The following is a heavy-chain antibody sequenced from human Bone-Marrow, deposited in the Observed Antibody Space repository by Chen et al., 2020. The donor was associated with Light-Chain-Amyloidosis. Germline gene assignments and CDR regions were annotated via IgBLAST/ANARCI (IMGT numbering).Heavy chain of an antibody. D-gene: IGHD3-3*01. CDR2: VVVGSGNT. V-gene: IGHV1-58*01. CDR3: AAMGVEKALISHLADY. Sequence: QMQLVQSGPEVRKPGTSVKVSCKASGFTLTGSAVQWVRQTRGQRLEWIGWVVVGSGNTHYAQKFQERVIITRDMSTGTAYMELSSLRSEDTAVYYCAAMGVEKALISHLADYWGQGTQVTVSS. J-gene: IGHJ4*02. CDR1: GFTLTGSA.